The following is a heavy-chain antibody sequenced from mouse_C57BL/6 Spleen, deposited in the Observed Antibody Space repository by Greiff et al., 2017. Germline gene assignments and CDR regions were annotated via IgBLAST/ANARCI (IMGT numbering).Heavy chain of an antibody. D-gene: IGHD2-4*01. Sequence: EVKLQESGPELVKPGASVKISCKASGYSFTDYNMNWVKQSNGKSLEWIGVINPNYGTTSYNQKFKGKATLTVDQSSSTAYMQLNSLTSEDSAVYYCAPMITTREYYFDYWGQGTTLTVSS. CDR2: INPNYGTT. CDR3: APMITTREYYFDY. J-gene: IGHJ2*01. CDR1: GYSFTDYN. V-gene: IGHV1-39*01.